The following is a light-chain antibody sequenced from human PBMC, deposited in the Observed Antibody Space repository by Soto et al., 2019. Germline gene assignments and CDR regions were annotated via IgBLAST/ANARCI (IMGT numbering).Light chain of an antibody. CDR2: QDN. J-gene: IGLJ2*01. CDR1: KLGDKY. V-gene: IGLV3-1*01. CDR3: QAWDSSTVV. Sequence: SYELTQPPSVSVSPGQTASITCSGDKLGDKYVCWYQQKPWQSPVLVIYQDNKRPSGIPERFSGSNSGNTATLTISGTQAMDEADYYCQAWDSSTVVFGGGTKLTVL.